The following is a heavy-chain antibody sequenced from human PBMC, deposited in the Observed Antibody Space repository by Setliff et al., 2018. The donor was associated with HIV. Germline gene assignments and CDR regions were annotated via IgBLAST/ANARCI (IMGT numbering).Heavy chain of an antibody. CDR3: VREGEYFDTICHYLVRRFFDL. CDR2: MKYDGTEI. CDR1: GFSFRTYW. Sequence: GGSLRLSCAASGFSFRTYWMSWVRQAQGKGLEWVANMKYDGTEIYYVDALKCRFTIARDNAKKSVFLHMNSLRGEDTAVYYCVREGEYFDTICHYLVRRFFDLWDQGTMVTVSS. J-gene: IGHJ3*01. V-gene: IGHV3-7*01. D-gene: IGHD3-9*01.